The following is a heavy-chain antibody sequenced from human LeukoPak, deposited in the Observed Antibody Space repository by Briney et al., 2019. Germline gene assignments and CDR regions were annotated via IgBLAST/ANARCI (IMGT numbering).Heavy chain of an antibody. D-gene: IGHD6-19*01. CDR3: AIVPISAVAAPLDH. Sequence: GASVKVSCKASGYTFTGYYMHWVRQAPGQGLEWMGWINPNSGGTNYAQKFQGRVTMTRDTSISTAYMELSRLRSDDTAVYYCAIVPISAVAAPLDHWRQVTLVTVSS. CDR2: INPNSGGT. CDR1: GYTFTGYY. J-gene: IGHJ4*02. V-gene: IGHV1-2*02.